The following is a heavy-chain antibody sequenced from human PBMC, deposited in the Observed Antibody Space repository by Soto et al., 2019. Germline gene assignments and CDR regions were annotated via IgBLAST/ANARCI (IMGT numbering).Heavy chain of an antibody. Sequence: ESGPTLVNPTQTLTLTCTFSGFSLSTSGVGVGWIRQPPGKALEWLALIYWDDDKRYSPSLKSRLTITKDTSKNQVVLTMTNMDPVDTATYYCAHSRDYDILTGYYLPRAFDIWGQGTMVTVSS. CDR1: GFSLSTSGVG. D-gene: IGHD3-9*01. CDR2: IYWDDDK. CDR3: AHSRDYDILTGYYLPRAFDI. J-gene: IGHJ3*02. V-gene: IGHV2-5*02.